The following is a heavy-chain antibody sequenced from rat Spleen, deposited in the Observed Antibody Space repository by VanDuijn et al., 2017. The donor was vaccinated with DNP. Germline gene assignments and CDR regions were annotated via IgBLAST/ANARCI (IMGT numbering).Heavy chain of an antibody. CDR2: IIYDGSRT. Sequence: EVQLVESGGGLVQPGRSLKLSCAASGFTFSDYNMAWVRQAPKKGLEWVATIIYDGSRTYYRDSVKGRFTISRDNAKSTLYLQMDSLRSEDTATYYCATHPYSGPYAMDAWGQGTSVTVSS. J-gene: IGHJ4*01. D-gene: IGHD1-1*01. CDR1: GFTFSDYN. V-gene: IGHV5S10*01. CDR3: ATHPYSGPYAMDA.